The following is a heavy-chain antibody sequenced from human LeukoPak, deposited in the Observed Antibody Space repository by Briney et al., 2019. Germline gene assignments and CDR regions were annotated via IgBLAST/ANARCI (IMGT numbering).Heavy chain of an antibody. J-gene: IGHJ4*02. D-gene: IGHD2-15*01. CDR3: ANLVVVIAATSFDY. Sequence: ATVKISCTASGYTFTDYNIHWVQQAPGKGLEWVGRVDPEDGATMYAEKFQDRVTITADTSTDTTYMELRSLRSEDTAVYYCANLVVVIAATSFDYWGQGTLVTVSS. CDR2: VDPEDGAT. V-gene: IGHV1-69-2*01. CDR1: GYTFTDYN.